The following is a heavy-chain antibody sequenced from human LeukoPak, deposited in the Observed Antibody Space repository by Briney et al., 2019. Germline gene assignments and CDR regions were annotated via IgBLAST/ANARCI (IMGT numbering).Heavy chain of an antibody. CDR3: ARGNEFQGKGYSYGPNGLPHF. J-gene: IGHJ3*01. CDR1: GYTFTSYA. Sequence: ASVKVSCKASGYTFTSYAMNWVRQAPGQGLEWMGWINTNTGNPTYAQAFTGRFVFSLDTSVSTAYLQISSLKAEDTAVYYCARGNEFQGKGYSYGPNGLPHFWGQGTMVTVSS. V-gene: IGHV7-4-1*02. D-gene: IGHD5-18*01. CDR2: INTNTGNP.